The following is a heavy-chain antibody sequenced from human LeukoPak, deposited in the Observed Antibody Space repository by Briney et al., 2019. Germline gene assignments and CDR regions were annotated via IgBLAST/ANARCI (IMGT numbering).Heavy chain of an antibody. J-gene: IGHJ4*02. V-gene: IGHV3-53*01. CDR1: GFPVTDNY. CDR3: ARTNPVYGDYDY. Sequence: GGPRRLSWAVSGFPVTDNYMSWVRRAPGKGLQGVSVVYPDGRTYYADSVKGRFTISRDNSRNTLLLQLNSLRADDTAVYYCARTNPVYGDYDYWGQGTLVTVSS. CDR2: VYPDGRT. D-gene: IGHD4-17*01.